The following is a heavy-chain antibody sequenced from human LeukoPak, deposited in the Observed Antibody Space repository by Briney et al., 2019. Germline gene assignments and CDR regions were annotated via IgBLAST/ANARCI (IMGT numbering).Heavy chain of an antibody. Sequence: GGSLRLSCAASGFTVSSNYMSWVRQAPGKGLEWVSVIYSGGSTYYADSVKGRFTISRDNAKNTLYLQMNSLRAEDTAVYYCARDVGFWSGYDFDYWGQGTLVTVSS. CDR3: ARDVGFWSGYDFDY. CDR2: IYSGGST. J-gene: IGHJ4*02. CDR1: GFTVSSNY. D-gene: IGHD3-3*01. V-gene: IGHV3-53*01.